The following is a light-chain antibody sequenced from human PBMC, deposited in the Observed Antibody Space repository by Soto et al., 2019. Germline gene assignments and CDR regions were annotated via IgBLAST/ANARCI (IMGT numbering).Light chain of an antibody. Sequence: EIVMTQSPATLSVSPGEIGTLYFSASQNIITNLACYQQRPGQAPSLLIYHSSITATGIPARSSGGGSGTEFFLTISSLQSEDFAVYHCQQYNQWPGTFGQGTKVDI. J-gene: IGKJ1*01. CDR3: QQYNQWPGT. CDR1: QNIITN. V-gene: IGKV3-15*01. CDR2: HSS.